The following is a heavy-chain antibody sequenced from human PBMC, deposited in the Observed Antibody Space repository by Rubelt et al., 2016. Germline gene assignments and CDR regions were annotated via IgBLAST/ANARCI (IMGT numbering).Heavy chain of an antibody. V-gene: IGHV4-34*10. D-gene: IGHD1-26*01. Sequence: QVQLQESGPGLVKPSETLSLTCAVYGGSFSGYYWSWIRQSPGKGLEWIGEINHSGPTNCNPSLKSRVTMSVDTSKNQFSLNLSSVTAAATAGFYCARASGSYQANGWYFDLWGRGALVTVSS. J-gene: IGHJ2*01. CDR3: ARASGSYQANGWYFDL. CDR1: GGSFSGYY. CDR2: INHSGPT.